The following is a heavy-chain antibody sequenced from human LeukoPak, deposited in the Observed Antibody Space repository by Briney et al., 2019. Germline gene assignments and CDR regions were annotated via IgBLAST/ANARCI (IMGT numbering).Heavy chain of an antibody. CDR1: GFTFGDYA. CDR3: TRGGSGFGELLLHTDY. CDR2: IRSKAYGGTT. Sequence: SGRSLRLSCTASGFTFGDYAMSWFRQAPGKGLEWVGFIRSKAYGGTTEYAASVKGRFTISRDDSKSIAYLQMNSLKTEDTAVYYCTRGGSGFGELLLHTDYWGQGTLVTVSS. J-gene: IGHJ4*02. D-gene: IGHD3-10*01. V-gene: IGHV3-49*03.